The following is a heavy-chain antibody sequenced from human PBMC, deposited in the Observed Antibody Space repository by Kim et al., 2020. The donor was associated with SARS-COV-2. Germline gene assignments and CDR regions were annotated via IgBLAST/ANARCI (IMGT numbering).Heavy chain of an antibody. V-gene: IGHV4-39*01. CDR3: ARRLRIVYFDL. J-gene: IGHJ2*01. Sequence: TYYTQSITGRVTITVDASKKQFSLRLSSVTAADATVYYCARRLRIVYFDLWGRGTLVTVSS. CDR2: T. D-gene: IGHD3-16*01.